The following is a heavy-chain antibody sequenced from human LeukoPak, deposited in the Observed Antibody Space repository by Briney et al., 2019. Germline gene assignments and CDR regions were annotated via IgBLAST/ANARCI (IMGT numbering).Heavy chain of an antibody. D-gene: IGHD5-18*01. CDR3: ARAGVDAGYSYGGDFFDS. CDR1: GFTVSSKY. CDR2: FYSGGST. Sequence: GGSLRLSCAASGFTVSSKYMSWVRQAPGKGLEWVSVFYSGGSTFYADSVEGRFTISRDSSKNTLYLQMNSLRVEDTAVYYCARAGVDAGYSYGGDFFDSWGQGTLVTVSS. V-gene: IGHV3-66*01. J-gene: IGHJ4*02.